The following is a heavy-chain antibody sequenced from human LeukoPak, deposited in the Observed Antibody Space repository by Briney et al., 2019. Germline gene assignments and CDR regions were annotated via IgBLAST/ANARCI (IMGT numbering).Heavy chain of an antibody. CDR3: ARSVAEGFDS. V-gene: IGHV3-21*01. D-gene: IGHD6-19*01. J-gene: IGHJ4*02. CDR2: ISSSSSYI. CDR1: GFTFAIHA. Sequence: WGSLRLSCAASGFTFAIHAMTWVRQAPGKGLEWVSSISSSSSYIYYADSVKGRFTISRDNAKNSLYLQMNSLRAEDTAVYYCARSVAEGFDSWGQGTRLTVSS.